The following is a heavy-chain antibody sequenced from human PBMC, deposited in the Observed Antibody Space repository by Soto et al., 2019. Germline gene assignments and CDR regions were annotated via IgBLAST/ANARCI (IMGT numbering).Heavy chain of an antibody. D-gene: IGHD6-13*01. CDR3: ARRYSSSFDF. V-gene: IGHV4-59*08. CDR2: IFYSGST. CDR1: GGSISSYY. J-gene: IGHJ4*02. Sequence: QVQLQESGPGLVKPSETLSLTCTVSGGSISSYYWRWIRQPPGKGLEWIGYIFYSGSTNYNPSLKRRVTISVDTSKNQFSLKLSSVTAADTAVYYCARRYSSSFDFWGQGTLVTVSS.